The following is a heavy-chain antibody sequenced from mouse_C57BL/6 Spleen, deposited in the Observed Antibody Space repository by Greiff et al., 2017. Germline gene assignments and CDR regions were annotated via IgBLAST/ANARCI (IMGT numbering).Heavy chain of an antibody. J-gene: IGHJ3*01. CDR1: GFTFSDYG. V-gene: IGHV5-17*01. CDR3: ARGGSSPWFAY. CDR2: ISSGSSTI. Sequence: EVQVVESGGGLVKPGGSLKLSCAASGFTFSDYGMHWVRQAPETGLEWVAYISSGSSTIYYADTVKGRFTISRDNAKNTLFLQMTSLRSEDTAMYYCARGGSSPWFAYWGQGTLVTVSA. D-gene: IGHD1-1*01.